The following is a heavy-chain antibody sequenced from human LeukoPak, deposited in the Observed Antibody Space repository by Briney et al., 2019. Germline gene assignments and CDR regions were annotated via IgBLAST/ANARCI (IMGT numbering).Heavy chain of an antibody. CDR1: GGSISSGGYY. Sequence: SQTLSPTCTVSGGSISSGGYYWSWIRQHPGKGLEWIGYIYYSGSTYYNPSLKSRVTISVDTSKNQFSLKLSSVTAADTAVYYCARDGGIAAAGTDYWGQETLVTVSS. CDR2: IYYSGST. V-gene: IGHV4-31*03. J-gene: IGHJ4*02. CDR3: ARDGGIAAAGTDY. D-gene: IGHD6-13*01.